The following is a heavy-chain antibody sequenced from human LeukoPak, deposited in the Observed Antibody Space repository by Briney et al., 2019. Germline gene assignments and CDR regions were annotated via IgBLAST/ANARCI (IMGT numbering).Heavy chain of an antibody. V-gene: IGHV1-2*06. CDR3: ASAAPSYDSSGYYYSLYRY. D-gene: IGHD3-22*01. Sequence: EASVKVSCKASGYTFTGCYMHWVRQAPGQGLEWMGRINPNSGGTNYAQKFQGRVTMTRDTSISTAYMELSRLRSDDTAVYYCASAAPSYDSSGYYYSLYRYWGQGTLVTVSS. J-gene: IGHJ4*02. CDR2: INPNSGGT. CDR1: GYTFTGCY.